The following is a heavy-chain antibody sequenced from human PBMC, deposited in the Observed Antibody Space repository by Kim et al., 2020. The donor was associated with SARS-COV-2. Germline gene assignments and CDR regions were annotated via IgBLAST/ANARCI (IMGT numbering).Heavy chain of an antibody. Sequence: GGSLRLSCTASGFTFGDYAMSWFRQAPGKGLEWIGFIRSKAYGGTTEYAASVKGRFTISRDDSKSIAYLQMNSLKTEDTAVYYCTREGVSQEFYSSGWSPVDYWGQGTLVTVSS. D-gene: IGHD6-19*01. J-gene: IGHJ4*02. CDR3: TREGVSQEFYSSGWSPVDY. CDR2: IRSKAYGGTT. CDR1: GFTFGDYA. V-gene: IGHV3-49*03.